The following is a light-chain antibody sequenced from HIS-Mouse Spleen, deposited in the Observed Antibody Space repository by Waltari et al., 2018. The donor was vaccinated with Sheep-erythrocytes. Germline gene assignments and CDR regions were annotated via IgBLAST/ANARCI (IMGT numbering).Light chain of an antibody. CDR3: CSYAGSYNHV. Sequence: QSALTQPRSVSGSPGQSVTISCTGPSSHVAGYNYVSWYQQHPGKAPKLMLYDVSKRPSGVPDRFSGSKSGNTASLTISGLQAEDEADYYCCSYAGSYNHVFATGTKVTVL. CDR2: DVS. CDR1: SSHVAGYNY. J-gene: IGLJ1*01. V-gene: IGLV2-11*01.